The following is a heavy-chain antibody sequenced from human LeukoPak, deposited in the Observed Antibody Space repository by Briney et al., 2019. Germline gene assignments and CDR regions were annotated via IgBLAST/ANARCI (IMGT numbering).Heavy chain of an antibody. V-gene: IGHV3-74*01. Sequence: GGSLRLSFAASGLAFSSSWMNWGRPTPGKGRGWVSHINKDARSATDRDCVKGGVTISRDNAKNTLYLQMNSLRAEDTAVYYCARLQGSFWYFDLWRLGTLVTVSS. CDR1: GLAFSSSW. CDR2: INKDARSA. D-gene: IGHD4-11*01. J-gene: IGHJ2*01. CDR3: ARLQGSFWYFDL.